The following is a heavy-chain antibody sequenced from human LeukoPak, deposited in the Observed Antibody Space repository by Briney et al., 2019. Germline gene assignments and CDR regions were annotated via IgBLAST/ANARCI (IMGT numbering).Heavy chain of an antibody. J-gene: IGHJ4*02. CDR2: ISWSSGSI. V-gene: IGHV3-9*01. CDR3: AKGYYYFDY. D-gene: IGHD1-1*01. CDR1: GFTFSSYG. Sequence: PEGSLRLSCAASGFTFSSYGMHWVRQAPGKGLEWVSGISWSSGSIGYADSVKGRFTISRDNAKNSLYLQMNSLRAEDTALYYCAKGYYYFDYWGQGTLVTVSS.